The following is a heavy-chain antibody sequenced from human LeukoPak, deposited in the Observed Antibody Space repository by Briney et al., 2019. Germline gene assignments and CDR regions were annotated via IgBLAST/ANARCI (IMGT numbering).Heavy chain of an antibody. Sequence: SETLSLTCTVSGGSISSHYWSWIRQPPGKGLEYVGYIYYSGSTNYNPSLKTRVTISVDTSKNQFSLKLSSVTAADTAVYYCAREGSYYGSGSPPLDYWGQGTLVTVSS. J-gene: IGHJ4*02. V-gene: IGHV4-59*11. D-gene: IGHD3-10*01. CDR3: AREGSYYGSGSPPLDY. CDR2: IYYSGST. CDR1: GGSISSHY.